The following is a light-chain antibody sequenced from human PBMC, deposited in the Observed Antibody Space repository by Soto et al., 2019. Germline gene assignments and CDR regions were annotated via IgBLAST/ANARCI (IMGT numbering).Light chain of an antibody. CDR1: SSDIGRYDY. CDR3: GSYTSATTWV. Sequence: QSVLTQPASVSGSPGQSITISCTGTSSDIGRYDYVSWYQQLPGKAPKLIIYRVINRPSGVSDRFSGSKSGNSASLSISGLQPEYEAGYFCGSYTSATTWVFGGGTKLTVL. J-gene: IGLJ3*02. CDR2: RVI. V-gene: IGLV2-14*03.